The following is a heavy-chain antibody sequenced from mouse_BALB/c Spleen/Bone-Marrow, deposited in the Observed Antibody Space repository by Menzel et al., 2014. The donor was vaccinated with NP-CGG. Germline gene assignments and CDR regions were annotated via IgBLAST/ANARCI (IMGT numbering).Heavy chain of an antibody. CDR1: GYPFSSYW. D-gene: IGHD2-14*01. CDR3: ARKYRDY. CDR2: IYPGDGET. Sequence: VQGVESGAELVRPGSSVKISCKASGYPFSSYWMSWVKQRPGQGLEWIGQIYPGDGETNYNGKFKGNATLTADKSSSTAYMQLISLTSEDSAVYFCARKYRDYWGQGTTLTVSS. V-gene: IGHV1-80*01. J-gene: IGHJ2*01.